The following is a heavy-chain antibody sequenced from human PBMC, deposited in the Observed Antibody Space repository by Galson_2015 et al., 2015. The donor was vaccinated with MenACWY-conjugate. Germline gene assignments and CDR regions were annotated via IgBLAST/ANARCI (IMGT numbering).Heavy chain of an antibody. J-gene: IGHJ4*02. CDR1: GYSFSNYE. CDR3: ARGKPLWSGFSTIRY. V-gene: IGHV1-8*01. CDR2: MDPKSANT. D-gene: IGHD3-3*01. Sequence: SVKVSCKASGYSFSNYEINWVRQAPGQGLEWMGWMDPKSANTGYEQKFQGRVTMTSNTSIDTAYMELSSLRSEDTAVYYCARGKPLWSGFSTIRYWGQGTLV.